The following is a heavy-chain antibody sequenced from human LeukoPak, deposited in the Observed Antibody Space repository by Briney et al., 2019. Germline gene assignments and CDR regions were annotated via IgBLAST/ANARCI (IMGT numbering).Heavy chain of an antibody. D-gene: IGHD2-15*01. CDR3: ARERPYCSGGSCYTPSYYYYGMDV. J-gene: IGHJ6*02. CDR2: ISSSGSTI. CDR1: GGSFSGYY. V-gene: IGHV3-11*04. Sequence: LSLTCAVYGGSFSGYYWSWIRQPPGKGLEWVSYISSSGSTIYYADSVKGRFTISRDNAKNSLYLQMNSLRAEDTAVYYCARERPYCSGGSCYTPSYYYYGMDVWGQGTTVTVSS.